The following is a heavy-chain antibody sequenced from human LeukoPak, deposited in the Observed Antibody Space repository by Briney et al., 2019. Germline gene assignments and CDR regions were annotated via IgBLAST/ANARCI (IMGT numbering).Heavy chain of an antibody. CDR3: ARAREDYSSGWHGNFQY. D-gene: IGHD6-19*01. V-gene: IGHV6-1*01. J-gene: IGHJ1*01. Sequence: SQTLSLTCAISGDSVSSNSAAWNWIRQSPSRGLEWLGRTYYRSKWYNDYAASVRSRITINPDTSKNQFSLQLNSVTPEDTAVYYCARAREDYSSGWHGNFQYWGQGTLVTVSS. CDR2: TYYRSKWYN. CDR1: GDSVSSNSAA.